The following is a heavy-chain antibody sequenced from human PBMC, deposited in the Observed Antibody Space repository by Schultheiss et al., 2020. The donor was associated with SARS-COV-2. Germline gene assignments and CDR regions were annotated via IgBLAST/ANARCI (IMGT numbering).Heavy chain of an antibody. CDR1: GFTFSSYG. Sequence: GGSLRLSCAASGFTFSSYGMHWVRQAPGKGLEWVAVIWYDGSNKYYADSVKGRFTISRDNSKNTLYLQMNSLRAEDTAVYYCARVDYVWGSYRTPLYYYYYYMDVWGKGTTVTVSS. J-gene: IGHJ6*03. V-gene: IGHV3-33*01. CDR2: IWYDGSNK. CDR3: ARVDYVWGSYRTPLYYYYYYMDV. D-gene: IGHD3-16*02.